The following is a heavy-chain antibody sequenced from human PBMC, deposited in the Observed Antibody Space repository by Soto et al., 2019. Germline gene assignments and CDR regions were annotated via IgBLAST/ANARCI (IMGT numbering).Heavy chain of an antibody. Sequence: EVQLVESGGGLVQPGGSLRLSCEASGFTFSSYWMHWVRQAPGKGLVWVSRINSDGTSTTYADSVKGRFTISRDNAKNTVYLQMNSLRAEDTAVYYCARTPSGRGYEILGAFDLWGQGRVVTVSS. CDR1: GFTFSSYW. CDR3: ARTPSGRGYEILGAFDL. J-gene: IGHJ3*01. CDR2: INSDGTST. V-gene: IGHV3-74*01. D-gene: IGHD5-12*01.